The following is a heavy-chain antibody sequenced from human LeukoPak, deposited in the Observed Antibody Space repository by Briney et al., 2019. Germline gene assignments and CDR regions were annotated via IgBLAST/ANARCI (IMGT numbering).Heavy chain of an antibody. D-gene: IGHD6-19*01. V-gene: IGHV3-23*01. J-gene: IGHJ6*02. CDR3: VKGMASGWGYYYYYGMDV. CDR1: GFTFSTYA. CDR2: ISGHGSNT. Sequence: PGGSLRLSCAASGFTFSTYAMGWVRQAPGKGLEWVSAISGHGSNTYYADSVKGRFTVSRDNSKNTLYLKMNSLRVEDTAVYYCVKGMASGWGYYYYYGMDVWGQGTTVTVSS.